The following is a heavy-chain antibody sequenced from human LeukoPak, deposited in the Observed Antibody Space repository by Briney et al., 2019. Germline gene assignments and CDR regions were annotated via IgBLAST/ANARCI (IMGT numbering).Heavy chain of an antibody. Sequence: ASVKVSCKASGYTFTSYGISWVRQAPGQGLEWMGWISGYNGNTNYAQKLQGRVTMTTDTSTSTAYMELRSLRSDDTAVYYCARHCSGTTCTPLDALDIWGQGTMVTVSS. CDR2: ISGYNGNT. CDR1: GYTFTSYG. CDR3: ARHCSGTTCTPLDALDI. V-gene: IGHV1-18*01. J-gene: IGHJ3*02. D-gene: IGHD2-2*01.